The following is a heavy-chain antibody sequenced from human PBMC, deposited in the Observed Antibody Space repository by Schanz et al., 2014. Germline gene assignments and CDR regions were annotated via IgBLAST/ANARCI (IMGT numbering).Heavy chain of an antibody. CDR1: GYTTFTDYY. D-gene: IGHD6-19*01. CDR2: INPNSGDT. V-gene: IGHV1-2*04. CDR3: ARLSVAGRPHVNYWYFDL. Sequence: QVQLVQSGAEVKKPGASVKVSCKASGYTTFTDYYIHWVRQAPGQGLEWMGWINPNSGDTNYAQKFQGWVTMTIDTSISTAYMEVSRLKSDDTAVYYCARLSVAGRPHVNYWYFDLWGRGTLVTVSS. J-gene: IGHJ2*01.